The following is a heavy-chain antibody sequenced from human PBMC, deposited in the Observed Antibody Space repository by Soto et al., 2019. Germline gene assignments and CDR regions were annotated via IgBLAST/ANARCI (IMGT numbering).Heavy chain of an antibody. Sequence: GGSLRLSCAASGFTFSSYAMHWVRQAPGKGLEWVAVISYDGSNKYYADSVKGRFTISRDNSKNTLYLQMNSLRAEDTAVYYCARWDGYNSGIDAFDIWGQGTIVTVSS. D-gene: IGHD5-12*01. CDR3: ARWDGYNSGIDAFDI. CDR1: GFTFSSYA. V-gene: IGHV3-30-3*01. CDR2: ISYDGSNK. J-gene: IGHJ3*02.